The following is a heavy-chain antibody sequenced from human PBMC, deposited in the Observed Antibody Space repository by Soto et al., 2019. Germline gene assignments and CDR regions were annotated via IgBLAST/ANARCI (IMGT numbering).Heavy chain of an antibody. CDR1: GATFSGSA. V-gene: IGHV1-69*01. CDR2: ITPTLGTT. CDR3: AIGLPTGATIEGFDY. Sequence: QVQPVQSGAEVKRPGSSVKVSCKASGATFSGSAFSWVRQAPGQGLEWMGGITPTLGTTNYAQHLQGRVTITADESTGTSFMELNSLTSADTAFYYCAIGLPTGATIEGFDYWGQGTMVTVSS. D-gene: IGHD1-1*01. J-gene: IGHJ4*02.